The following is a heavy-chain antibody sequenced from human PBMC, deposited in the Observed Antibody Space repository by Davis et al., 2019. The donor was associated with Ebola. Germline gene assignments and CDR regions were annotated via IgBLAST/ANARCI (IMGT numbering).Heavy chain of an antibody. Sequence: SETLSLTCTVSGGSISSSIYYWGWIRQPPGKGLEWIGGIYYSGSTYYNPSLKSRVTISVDTSKNHFSLKLSSVTAADTAVYYCARDSRWLVPGTYYYYGMDVWGQGTTVTVSS. CDR2: IYYSGST. J-gene: IGHJ6*02. CDR1: GGSISSSIYY. V-gene: IGHV4-39*07. CDR3: ARDSRWLVPGTYYYYGMDV. D-gene: IGHD6-19*01.